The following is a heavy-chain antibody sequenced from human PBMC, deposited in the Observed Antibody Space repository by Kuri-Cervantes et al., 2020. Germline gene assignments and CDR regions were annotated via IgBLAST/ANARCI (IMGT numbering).Heavy chain of an antibody. J-gene: IGHJ4*02. CDR2: INWNSGSI. V-gene: IGHV3-9*01. D-gene: IGHD6-13*01. Sequence: GGSLRLSCAASGFSFDDYAMHWVRQPPGKGLEWVSGINWNSGSIGYADSVKGRFIISRDNAKNSLFLQMNSLRAEDTALYYCVRGGAVGTRAWGYWGQGTLVTVSS. CDR3: VRGGAVGTRAWGY. CDR1: GFSFDDYA.